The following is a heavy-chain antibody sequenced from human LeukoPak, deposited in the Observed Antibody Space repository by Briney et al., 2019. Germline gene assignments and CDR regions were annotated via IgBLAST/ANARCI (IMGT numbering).Heavy chain of an antibody. J-gene: IGHJ4*02. CDR1: GYTFTSYD. D-gene: IGHD6-13*01. V-gene: IGHV1-46*01. CDR3: ARGIAAAGTGKVY. CDR2: INPSGGST. Sequence: ASVKVSCKASGYTFTSYDINWVRQATGQGLEWMGIINPSGGSTSYAQKFQGRVTMTRDTSTSTVYMELSSLRSEDTAVYYCARGIAAAGTGKVYWGQGTLVTVSS.